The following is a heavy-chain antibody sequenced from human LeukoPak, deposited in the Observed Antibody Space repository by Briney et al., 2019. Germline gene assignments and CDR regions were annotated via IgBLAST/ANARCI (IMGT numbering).Heavy chain of an antibody. CDR3: AGTPIVVVPAAIPGWFDP. J-gene: IGHJ5*02. Sequence: SETLSLTCTVSGGSISSGDYYWSWIRQPPGKCLEWIGYIYYSGSTYYNPSLKSRVTISVDTSKNQFSLKLSSVTAADTAVYYCAGTPIVVVPAAIPGWFDPWGQGTLVTVSS. CDR2: IYYSGST. CDR1: GGSISSGDYY. V-gene: IGHV4-30-4*01. D-gene: IGHD2-2*01.